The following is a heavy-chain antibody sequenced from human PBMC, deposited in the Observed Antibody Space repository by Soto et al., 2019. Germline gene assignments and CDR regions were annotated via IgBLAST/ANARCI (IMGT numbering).Heavy chain of an antibody. V-gene: IGHV4-31*03. D-gene: IGHD6-19*01. CDR1: GGSISSGGYY. CDR3: ARCLAGPDWNWFDP. J-gene: IGHJ5*02. CDR2: IYYSGST. Sequence: QVQLQESGPGLVKPSQTLSLTCTVSGGSISSGGYYWSWIRQHPGKGLEWIGYIYYSGSTYYNPSLKIRVTITVDTSKNQFSLKLSSVTAADTAVYYCARCLAGPDWNWFDPWGQGTLVTVSS.